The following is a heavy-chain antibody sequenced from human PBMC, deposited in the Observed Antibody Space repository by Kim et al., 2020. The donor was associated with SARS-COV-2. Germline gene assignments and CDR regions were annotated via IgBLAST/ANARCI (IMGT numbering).Heavy chain of an antibody. J-gene: IGHJ5*02. CDR3: TRGLLASRNWFDP. D-gene: IGHD6-6*01. V-gene: IGHV3-74*01. Sequence: SADSVTGRFTISRDNAKNMLYLQMNSLGAEDTAVYYCTRGLLASRNWFDPWGQGTLVTVSS.